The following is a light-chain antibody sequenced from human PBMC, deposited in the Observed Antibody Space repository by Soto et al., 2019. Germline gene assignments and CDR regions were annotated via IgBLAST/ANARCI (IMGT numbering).Light chain of an antibody. CDR1: HSISRW. J-gene: IGKJ1*01. Sequence: DIQMTQSPSTLSASVGDRVTITCRASHSISRWSAWYQQKPGKAPKLLIYDASSLESGVPSRFSGSGSGTVFPLTISSLQPDDCATYYCQQYNSYSSWTFGQGTKVEIK. CDR3: QQYNSYSSWT. V-gene: IGKV1-5*01. CDR2: DAS.